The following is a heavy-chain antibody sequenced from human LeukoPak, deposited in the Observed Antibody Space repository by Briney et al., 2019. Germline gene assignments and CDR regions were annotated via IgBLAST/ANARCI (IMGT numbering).Heavy chain of an antibody. Sequence: GGSLRLSCAASGFTFSSYAMSWVRQAPGKGLEWVSAISGRGGSTYYADSVKGRFTISRDNSKNTLYLQMNSLRAEDTAVYYCAKDLGKDDTIFGSAPLDYWGQGTLVTVSS. CDR3: AKDLGKDDTIFGSAPLDY. J-gene: IGHJ4*02. CDR1: GFTFSSYA. CDR2: ISGRGGST. V-gene: IGHV3-23*01. D-gene: IGHD3-3*01.